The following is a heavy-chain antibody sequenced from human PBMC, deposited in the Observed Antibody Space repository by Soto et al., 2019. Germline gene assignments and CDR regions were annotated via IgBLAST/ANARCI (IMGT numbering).Heavy chain of an antibody. V-gene: IGHV2-5*02. D-gene: IGHD2-2*01. CDR2: IYWDDDK. CDR3: AHRQCTSARCYGLDY. Sequence: QITLKESGPTLVKPTQTLTLTCTFSGFSFSTSGLGVGWIRQPPGRALEWLALIYWDDDKRYSPTLSSSLTITKDTSKNQVVHTMDNVDPVDTATYYCAHRQCTSARCYGLDYWGQGILVTVSS. J-gene: IGHJ4*02. CDR1: GFSFSTSGLG.